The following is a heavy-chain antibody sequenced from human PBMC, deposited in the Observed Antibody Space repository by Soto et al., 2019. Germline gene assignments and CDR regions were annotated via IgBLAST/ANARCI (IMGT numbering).Heavy chain of an antibody. V-gene: IGHV4-4*07. J-gene: IGHJ6*02. CDR2: IDTSGNT. Sequence: SETRSLTCTVSVDSITTYYWSWIRQPAGKGLEWIGRIDTSGNTNYNPSLKSRVTMSVDTSKKQFSLKLTSVTAADTAVYYCARYSNNWFQTEGMDVWGQGTTVTVSS. D-gene: IGHD6-13*01. CDR1: VDSITTYY. CDR3: ARYSNNWFQTEGMDV.